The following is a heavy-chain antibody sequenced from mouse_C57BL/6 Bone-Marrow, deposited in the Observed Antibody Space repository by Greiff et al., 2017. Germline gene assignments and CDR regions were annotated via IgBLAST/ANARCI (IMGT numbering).Heavy chain of an antibody. CDR1: GYTFTGYW. V-gene: IGHV1-9*01. J-gene: IGHJ1*03. Sequence: QVQLQQSGAELMKPGASVKLSCKATGYTFTGYWIEWVKQRPGLGLEWIGEILPGSGSTNDNEKFKGKGTFTADTSSNTAYMQLSSLTTEDSAIYYCGSNLKYFDVWGTGTTVTVSS. D-gene: IGHD2-5*01. CDR3: GSNLKYFDV. CDR2: ILPGSGST.